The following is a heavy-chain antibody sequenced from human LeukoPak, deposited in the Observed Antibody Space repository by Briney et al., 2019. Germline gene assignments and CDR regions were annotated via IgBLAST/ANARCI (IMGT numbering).Heavy chain of an antibody. D-gene: IGHD6-13*01. CDR1: GYTFTSYY. Sequence: ASVKVSCKASGYTFTSYYMHWVRQAPGQGLEWMGIINPSGGSTSYAQKFQGRVTMTRDTSTSTVCMELSSLRSEDTAVYYCARDRVRSSSSIDAFDIWGQGTMVTVSS. CDR2: INPSGGST. CDR3: ARDRVRSSSSIDAFDI. J-gene: IGHJ3*02. V-gene: IGHV1-46*01.